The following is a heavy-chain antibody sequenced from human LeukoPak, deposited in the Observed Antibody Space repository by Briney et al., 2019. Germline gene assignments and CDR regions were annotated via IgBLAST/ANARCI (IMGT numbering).Heavy chain of an antibody. CDR2: ITSSSSSI. J-gene: IGHJ4*02. V-gene: IGHV3-21*01. Sequence: GGSLRLSCVASGFTFSIYTMSWVRQAPGEGLEWVSSITSSSSSIYSADSVKGRLTISRDNAKNSLYLEMNSLRDEDTAVYYCARDLAWGAYWGQGTLVTVSS. CDR3: ARDLAWGAY. D-gene: IGHD4/OR15-4a*01. CDR1: GFTFSIYT.